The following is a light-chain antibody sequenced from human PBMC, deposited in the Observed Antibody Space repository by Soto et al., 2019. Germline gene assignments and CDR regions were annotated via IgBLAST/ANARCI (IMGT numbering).Light chain of an antibody. Sequence: IQMTQSPSSVSASVGDRVTITCRASQRISNWLAWYQQKPGKDPKLLIYAASTLQSGVPSRFSGSGSRTDFTLTISSLQPEDFATYYCQQTNSFPITFGQGTRLEIK. CDR3: QQTNSFPIT. V-gene: IGKV1-12*01. CDR2: AAS. CDR1: QRISNW. J-gene: IGKJ5*01.